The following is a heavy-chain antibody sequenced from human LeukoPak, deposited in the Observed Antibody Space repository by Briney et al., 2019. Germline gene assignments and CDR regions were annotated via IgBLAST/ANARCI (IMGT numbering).Heavy chain of an antibody. CDR3: ARPGY. V-gene: IGHV4-39*01. J-gene: IGHJ4*02. CDR1: GGSISSYY. CDR2: IYYSGST. Sequence: SETLSLTCTVSGGSISSYYWSWIRQPPGKGLEWIGSIYYSGSTYYNPSLKSRVTISVDTSKNQFSLKLSSVTAADTAVYYCARPGYWGQGTLVTVSS.